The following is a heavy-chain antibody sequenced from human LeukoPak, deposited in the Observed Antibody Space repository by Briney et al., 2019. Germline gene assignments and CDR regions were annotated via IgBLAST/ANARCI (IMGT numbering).Heavy chain of an antibody. CDR3: AKDCLGGSCYHY. V-gene: IGHV3-7*03. D-gene: IGHD2-15*01. CDR2: IKQDGSES. Sequence: GGSLRLSCAASGFTFSSYWMTWVRQAPGKGLEWVANIKQDGSESYYVDSVKGRFTISRDNAKDSLYLQMNSLRAEDTAVYYCAKDCLGGSCYHYWGQGTLVTVSS. J-gene: IGHJ4*02. CDR1: GFTFSSYW.